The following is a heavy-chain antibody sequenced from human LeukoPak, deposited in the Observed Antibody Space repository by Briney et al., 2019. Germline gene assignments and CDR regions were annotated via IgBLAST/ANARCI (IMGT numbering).Heavy chain of an antibody. CDR3: ARRDQLIIDY. D-gene: IGHD2-2*01. CDR2: IYYSGST. V-gene: IGHV4-30-4*08. J-gene: IGHJ4*02. CDR1: GGSISSGDYY. Sequence: SETLSLTCTVSGGSISSGDYYWSWIRQPPGKDLEWIGYIYYSGSTYYNPSLKSRVTISVDTSKNQFSLKLSSVTAADTAVYYCARRDQLIIDYWGQGTLVTVSS.